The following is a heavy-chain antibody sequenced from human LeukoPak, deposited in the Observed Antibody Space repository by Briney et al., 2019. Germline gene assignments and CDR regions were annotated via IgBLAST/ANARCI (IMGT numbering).Heavy chain of an antibody. D-gene: IGHD3-16*01. CDR2: INSDGSST. CDR1: GFTFSSYW. CDR3: ARAYARFGLYYMDV. J-gene: IGHJ6*03. V-gene: IGHV3-74*01. Sequence: GGSLRLSCAASGFTFSSYWMHWVRQAPGKGLVWVSRINSDGSSTSYADSVKGRFTISRDNAKNSLYLQMISLRAEDTAVYYCARAYARFGLYYMDVWGKGTTLTISS.